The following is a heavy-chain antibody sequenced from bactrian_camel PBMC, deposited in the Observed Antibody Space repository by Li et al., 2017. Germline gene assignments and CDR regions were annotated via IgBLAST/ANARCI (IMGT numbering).Heavy chain of an antibody. Sequence: QLVESGGGLVHSGGSLRLSCAASGYTYSSYCMGWFRQAPGAVPGEEREGVAQLSPSGRSYLDASVAGRFTITRDNGKNTLYLQMNNLKPEDTAMYYCAAFVKTARGDCMVVSGEGYGVDAWGKGTQVTVS. CDR2: LSPSGRS. J-gene: IGHJ7*01. D-gene: IGHD2*01. V-gene: IGHV3S28*01. CDR1: GYTYSSYC.